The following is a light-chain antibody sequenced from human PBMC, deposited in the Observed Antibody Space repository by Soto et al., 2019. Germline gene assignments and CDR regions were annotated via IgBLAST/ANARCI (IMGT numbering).Light chain of an antibody. V-gene: IGKV3-20*01. Sequence: ENVLTQSPGTLSLSPGERATLSCRASQSVSSNFLAWYQQKPGQAPRLLIYGASNRATGIPDRFSGSGSGTDFTLTISRLEPEDFAVYYCQQYSSSPLTFGGGTKVDIK. CDR3: QQYSSSPLT. CDR2: GAS. J-gene: IGKJ4*01. CDR1: QSVSSNF.